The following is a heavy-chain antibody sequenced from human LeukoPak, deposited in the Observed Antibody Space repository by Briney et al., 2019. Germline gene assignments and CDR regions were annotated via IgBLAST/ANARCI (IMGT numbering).Heavy chain of an antibody. CDR1: GGSITSSSYY. J-gene: IGHJ4*02. CDR2: IYYSGST. Sequence: PSETLSLTCSVSGGSITSSSYYWAWIRQPPGKGLEWIGSIYYSGSTYYNPSPKSRVTISVDTSKNQFSLKLSSVTAADTAVYYCARESAVAEDWGQGTLVTVSS. CDR3: ARESAVAED. D-gene: IGHD6-19*01. V-gene: IGHV4-39*02.